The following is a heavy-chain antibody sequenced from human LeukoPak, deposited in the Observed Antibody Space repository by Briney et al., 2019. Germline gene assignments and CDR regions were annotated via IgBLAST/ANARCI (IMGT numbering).Heavy chain of an antibody. CDR2: ISYDGSNK. CDR3: AKDRAVRGVIEVDY. V-gene: IGHV3-30*18. CDR1: GFTFSSYG. J-gene: IGHJ4*02. Sequence: PGGSLRLSCAASGFTFSSYGMHWVRQAPGKGLEWVAVISYDGSNKYYADSVEGRFTISRDNSKNTLYLQINSLRAEDTAVYYCAKDRAVRGVIEVDYWGQGTLVTVSS. D-gene: IGHD3-10*01.